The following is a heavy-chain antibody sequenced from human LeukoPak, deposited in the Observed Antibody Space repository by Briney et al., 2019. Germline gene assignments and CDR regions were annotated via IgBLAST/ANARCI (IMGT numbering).Heavy chain of an antibody. CDR2: ISSSSSYI. D-gene: IGHD6-19*01. CDR1: GFTFSSYS. Sequence: GGSLRLSCAASGFTFSSYSMNWVRQAPGKGLEWVSSISSSSSYIYYADSVKGRFTISRDNAKNSLYLQMDSLRAEDTAVYYCARAVAGMNSGGDFDYWGQGTLVTVSS. V-gene: IGHV3-21*01. J-gene: IGHJ4*02. CDR3: ARAVAGMNSGGDFDY.